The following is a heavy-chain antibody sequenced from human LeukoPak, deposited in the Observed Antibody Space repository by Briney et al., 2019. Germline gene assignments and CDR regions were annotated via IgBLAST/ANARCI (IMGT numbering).Heavy chain of an antibody. D-gene: IGHD6-13*01. V-gene: IGHV3-48*03. CDR1: GFTFRSYE. CDR3: ARQLDRAAAGTLGY. Sequence: GGSLRLSCAASGFTFRSYEMNWVRQAPGKGLEWVSYISSSGSTIYYADSVKGRFTISRDNAKNSLYLQMNSLRAEDTAVYYCARQLDRAAAGTLGYWGQGTLVTVSS. J-gene: IGHJ4*02. CDR2: ISSSGSTI.